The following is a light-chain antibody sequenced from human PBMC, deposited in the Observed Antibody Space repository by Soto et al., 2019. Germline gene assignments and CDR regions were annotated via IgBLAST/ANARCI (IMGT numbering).Light chain of an antibody. J-gene: IGKJ5*01. V-gene: IGKV1D-16*01. CDR2: FAS. Sequence: DIQMTQSPSSLSASVGDRFTVTCRASQDIGSHLAWYQQKPEKAPKSLIYFASTLQSGVPSRFSASGSGTDFTLTISSLQPEDFATYYCQQFRSFPITFGQGTRLEI. CDR1: QDIGSH. CDR3: QQFRSFPIT.